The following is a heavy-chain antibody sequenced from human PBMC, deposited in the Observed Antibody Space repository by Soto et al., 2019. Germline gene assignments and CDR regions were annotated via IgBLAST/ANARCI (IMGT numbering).Heavy chain of an antibody. D-gene: IGHD3-22*01. CDR3: ARDTATYYYDSSGYLSYYFDY. CDR2: INHSGST. J-gene: IGHJ4*02. CDR1: GGSFSGYY. V-gene: IGHV4-34*01. Sequence: PSETLSLTCAVYGGSFSGYYWSWIRQPPGKGLEWIGEINHSGSTNYNPSLKSRVTISVDTSKNQFSLKLSSVTAADTAVYYCARDTATYYYDSSGYLSYYFDYWGQGTLVTVSS.